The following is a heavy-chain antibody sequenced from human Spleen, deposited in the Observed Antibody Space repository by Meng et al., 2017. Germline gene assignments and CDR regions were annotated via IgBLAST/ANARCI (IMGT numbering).Heavy chain of an antibody. V-gene: IGHV3-30*01. J-gene: IGHJ5*02. CDR1: GFTFSSYA. CDR2: ISYDGSNK. Sequence: GGSLRLSCAASGFTFSSYAMHWVRQAPGKGLEWVAVISYDGSNKYYADSVKGRFTISRDNSKNTLYLQMNSLRAEDTAVYYCATFDIVVVVAATQANWFDPWGQGTLVTVLL. CDR3: ATFDIVVVVAATQANWFDP. D-gene: IGHD2-15*01.